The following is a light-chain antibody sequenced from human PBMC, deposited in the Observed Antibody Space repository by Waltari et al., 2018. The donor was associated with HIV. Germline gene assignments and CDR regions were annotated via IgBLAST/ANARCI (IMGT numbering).Light chain of an antibody. CDR3: SSYSTNTNNSPWV. J-gene: IGLJ3*02. V-gene: IGLV2-14*03. CDR1: TSDVGTYNY. CDR2: DVS. Sequence: HSALAQPASVSGSPGQSITISCTGTTSDVGTYNYVSWYQQHPGKGPKLVIFDVSHRPSGISDRFSGSRSGNTASLTISGLRAEDEADYFCSSYSTNTNNSPWVFGGGTKVTVL.